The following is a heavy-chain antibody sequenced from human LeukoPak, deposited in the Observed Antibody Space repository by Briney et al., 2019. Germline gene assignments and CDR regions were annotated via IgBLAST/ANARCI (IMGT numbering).Heavy chain of an antibody. Sequence: GGSLRLSCAASGFTFSDYYMSWIRQAPGKGLEWVSYISSSSCYTNYADSVKGRFTISRDNAKNSLYLQMNSLRAEDTAVYYCARSLYDILTGYYSGNWFDPWGQGTLVTVSS. D-gene: IGHD3-9*01. V-gene: IGHV3-11*03. CDR1: GFTFSDYY. CDR3: ARSLYDILTGYYSGNWFDP. J-gene: IGHJ5*02. CDR2: ISSSSCYT.